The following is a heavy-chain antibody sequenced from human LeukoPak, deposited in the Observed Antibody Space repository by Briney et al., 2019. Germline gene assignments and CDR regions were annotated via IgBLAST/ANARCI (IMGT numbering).Heavy chain of an antibody. CDR3: ARRGIAAAGRGVYFDY. Sequence: GESLKISCKGSGYSFTSYWIGRVRQMPGKGLEWMGIIYPGDSDTRYSPSFQGQVTISADKSISTAYLQWSSLKASDTAMYYCARRGIAAAGRGVYFDYWGQGTLVTVSS. D-gene: IGHD6-13*01. J-gene: IGHJ4*02. V-gene: IGHV5-51*01. CDR1: GYSFTSYW. CDR2: IYPGDSDT.